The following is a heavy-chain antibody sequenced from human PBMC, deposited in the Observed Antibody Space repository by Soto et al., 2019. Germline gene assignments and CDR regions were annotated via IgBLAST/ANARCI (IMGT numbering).Heavy chain of an antibody. V-gene: IGHV3-30-3*01. J-gene: IGHJ6*02. Sequence: GGSLRLSCAASGFTFSSYAMHWVRQAPGKGLEWVAVISYDGSNKYYADSVKGRFTISRDNSKNTLYLQMNSLRAEDTAVYYCARVNCTSCRYYYYGMDVWGQGTTVTVSS. D-gene: IGHD2-2*01. CDR2: ISYDGSNK. CDR3: ARVNCTSCRYYYYGMDV. CDR1: GFTFSSYA.